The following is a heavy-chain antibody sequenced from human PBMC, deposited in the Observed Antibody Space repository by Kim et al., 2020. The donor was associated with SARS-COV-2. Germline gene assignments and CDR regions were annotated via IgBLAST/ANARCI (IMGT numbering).Heavy chain of an antibody. CDR1: GGSISSNY. Sequence: SETLSLTCTVSGGSISSNYWSWIRQPPGKGLEWIGYIYYSGSTNYNPSLKSRVTISVDTSKNQFSLKLSSVTAADTAVYYCARDNRPLGSYYGDGDAVDIWGEWTMITVSS. D-gene: IGHD1-26*01. CDR2: IYYSGST. CDR3: ARDNRPLGSYYGDGDAVDI. J-gene: IGHJ3*02. V-gene: IGHV4-59*01.